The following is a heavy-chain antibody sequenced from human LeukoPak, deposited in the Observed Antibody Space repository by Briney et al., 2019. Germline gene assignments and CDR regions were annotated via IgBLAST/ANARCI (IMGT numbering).Heavy chain of an antibody. D-gene: IGHD3-22*01. CDR1: GFTFSSYE. Sequence: PGGSLRLSCAASGFTFSSYEMNWVRQAPGKGLEWVSYISSSGSTIYYADSVKGRFTISRDNARNSLYPQMNSLRAEDTAVYYCARDNYYDSSGYYHYYYYGMDVWGQGTTVTVSS. CDR3: ARDNYYDSSGYYHYYYYGMDV. J-gene: IGHJ6*02. CDR2: ISSSGSTI. V-gene: IGHV3-48*03.